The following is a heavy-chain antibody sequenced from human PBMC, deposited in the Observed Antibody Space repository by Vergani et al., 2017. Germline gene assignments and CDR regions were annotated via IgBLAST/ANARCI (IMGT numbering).Heavy chain of an antibody. CDR2: INHSGST. D-gene: IGHD5-24*01. J-gene: IGHJ4*02. Sequence: QVQLQQWGAGLLKPSETLSLTCAVYGGSFSGYYWSWIRQPPGKGLEWIGEINHSGSTNYNPSLKSRVTISVDTSKNQFSLKLSSVTAADTAVYYCARCPGEDGYTAGVDYWGEGTLVTVSS. V-gene: IGHV4-34*01. CDR1: GGSFSGYY. CDR3: ARCPGEDGYTAGVDY.